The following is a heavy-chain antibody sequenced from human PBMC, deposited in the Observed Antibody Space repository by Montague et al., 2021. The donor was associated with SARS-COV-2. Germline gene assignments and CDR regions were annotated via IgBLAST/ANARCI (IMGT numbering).Heavy chain of an antibody. D-gene: IGHD3-22*01. CDR2: ISNSGDTK. V-gene: IGHV3-48*03. Sequence: SLRLSFAASGFIFSSYEMNWVRQAPGKGLEWVSYISNSGDTKYYADSVKGRFTISRDNAKNSLYLQMSSLRAKDTAVYYCARAGEDYYYDSSGFLYWGQGILVTVSS. CDR1: GFIFSSYE. CDR3: ARAGEDYYYDSSGFLY. J-gene: IGHJ4*02.